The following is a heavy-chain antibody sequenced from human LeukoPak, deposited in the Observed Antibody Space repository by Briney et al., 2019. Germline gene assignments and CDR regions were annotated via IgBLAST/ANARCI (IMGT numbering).Heavy chain of an antibody. CDR1: GYTFTSYG. CDR2: ISAYNGNT. Sequence: ASVKVSCKASGYTFTSYGISWVRHAPGQGLEWMGCISAYNGNTNYAQKLQGRVTMTTDTSTSTAYMELRSLRSDDTAVYYCARDLPLSYCSGGSCYSNWFDPWGQGTLVTVSS. V-gene: IGHV1-18*01. CDR3: ARDLPLSYCSGGSCYSNWFDP. J-gene: IGHJ5*02. D-gene: IGHD2-15*01.